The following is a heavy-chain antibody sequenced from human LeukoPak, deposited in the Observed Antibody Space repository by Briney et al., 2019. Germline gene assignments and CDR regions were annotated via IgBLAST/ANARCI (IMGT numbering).Heavy chain of an antibody. CDR1: GGSISSGSYY. CDR3: ARTDRRGYFDY. Sequence: PSQTLSLTCTVSGGSISSGSYYWSWIRQPAGNGLEWIGRIYTSGSTNYNPSLKSRVTISVDTSKNQFSLKLSSVTAADTAVYYCARTDRRGYFDYWGQGTLVTVSS. V-gene: IGHV4-61*02. CDR2: IYTSGST. J-gene: IGHJ4*02.